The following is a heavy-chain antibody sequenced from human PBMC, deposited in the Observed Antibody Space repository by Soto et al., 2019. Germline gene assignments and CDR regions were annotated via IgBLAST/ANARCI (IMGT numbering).Heavy chain of an antibody. CDR3: ARVGIAARPHYFDY. J-gene: IGHJ4*02. V-gene: IGHV4-31*03. CDR2: IYYSGST. D-gene: IGHD6-6*01. CDR1: GGSISSGGYY. Sequence: SETLSLTCTVSGGSISSGGYYWSWIRQHPGKGLEWIGYIYYSGSTYYNPSLKSRVTISVDTSKNQFSLKLSSVTAADTAVYYCARVGIAARPHYFDYWGQGTLVTVSS.